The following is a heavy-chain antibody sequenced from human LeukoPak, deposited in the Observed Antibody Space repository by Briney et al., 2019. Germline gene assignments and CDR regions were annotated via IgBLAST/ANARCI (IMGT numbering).Heavy chain of an antibody. V-gene: IGHV4-31*03. Sequence: SETLSLTCTVSGGSISSGGYYWSWIRQHPGKGLEWIGYIYYSGSTYYNPSLKSRVTISVDTSKNQFSLKLSSVTAADTAVYYCARSSGSPTPFDYWGQGTLVTVSS. CDR3: ARSSGSPTPFDY. CDR2: IYYSGST. D-gene: IGHD3-10*01. J-gene: IGHJ4*02. CDR1: GGSISSGGYY.